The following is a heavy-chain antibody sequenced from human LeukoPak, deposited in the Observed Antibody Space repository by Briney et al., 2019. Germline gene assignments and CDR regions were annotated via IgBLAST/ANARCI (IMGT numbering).Heavy chain of an antibody. D-gene: IGHD6-13*01. Sequence: ASVKVSCKASGYTFTSNTMNWVRQAPGQGLEWMGWINTNTGNPTYAQGFTGRFVFSLDTSVSTAYLQISSLKAEDTAVYYCARVYFGSSWWNYYYYYMDVWGKGTTVTVSS. V-gene: IGHV7-4-1*02. CDR3: ARVYFGSSWWNYYYYYMDV. CDR1: GYTFTSNT. CDR2: INTNTGNP. J-gene: IGHJ6*03.